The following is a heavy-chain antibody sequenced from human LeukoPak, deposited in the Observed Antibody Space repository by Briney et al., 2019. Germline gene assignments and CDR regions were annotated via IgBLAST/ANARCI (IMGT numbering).Heavy chain of an antibody. CDR1: GYSISSGYY. Sequence: SETLSLTCTVSGYSISSGYYWGWIRQPPGKGLEWIGSISYSGSTYYNPSLKSRVTISVDTSKNQFSLKLSSVTAADTAVYYCARSSGWYRIGYWGQGTLVTVSS. J-gene: IGHJ4*02. CDR3: ARSSGWYRIGY. CDR2: ISYSGST. V-gene: IGHV4-38-2*02. D-gene: IGHD6-19*01.